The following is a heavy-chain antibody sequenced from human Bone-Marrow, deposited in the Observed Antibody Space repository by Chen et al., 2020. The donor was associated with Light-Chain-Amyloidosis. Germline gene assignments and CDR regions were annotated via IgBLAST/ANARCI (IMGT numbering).Heavy chain of an antibody. D-gene: IGHD5-12*01. J-gene: IGHJ4*02. CDR3: ARRRDGYNFDY. CDR1: GYTFPNYW. CDR2: IYPDDSDA. Sequence: EVQLEQSGPEVKKPGESLKISCKGSGYTFPNYWICRVRQMPGKGLEWMGVIYPDDSDARYSPSFEGQVTISADKSITTAYLQWRSLKASDTAMYYCARRRDGYNFDYWGQGTLVTVSS. V-gene: IGHV5-51*01.